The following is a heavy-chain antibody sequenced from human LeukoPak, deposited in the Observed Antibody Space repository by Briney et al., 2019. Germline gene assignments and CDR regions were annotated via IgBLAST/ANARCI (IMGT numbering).Heavy chain of an antibody. Sequence: KPGGSLRLSCTASGFTFSSYSLNWVRQAPGKGLEWVSSVSTGSNYIYYADSVKGRFTISRDNAKNSLYLQMNSLRAEDTAVYYCARVSYQGVYSNYVEGFDPWGQGTLVTVSS. CDR3: ARVSYQGVYSNYVEGFDP. CDR2: VSTGSNYI. V-gene: IGHV3-21*01. CDR1: GFTFSSYS. D-gene: IGHD4-11*01. J-gene: IGHJ5*02.